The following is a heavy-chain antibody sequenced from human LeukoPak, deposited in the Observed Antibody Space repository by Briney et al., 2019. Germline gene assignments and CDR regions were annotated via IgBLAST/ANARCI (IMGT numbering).Heavy chain of an antibody. Sequence: PSETLSLTCAVYGGSFSGYYWSWIRQPPGKGLEWIGEINHSGSTNYNPSLKSRVTISVDASKNQFSLKLSSVTAADTAVYYCARGRIAVAGQEYGMDVWGQGTTVTVSS. D-gene: IGHD6-19*01. CDR3: ARGRIAVAGQEYGMDV. CDR1: GGSFSGYY. V-gene: IGHV4-34*01. J-gene: IGHJ6*02. CDR2: INHSGST.